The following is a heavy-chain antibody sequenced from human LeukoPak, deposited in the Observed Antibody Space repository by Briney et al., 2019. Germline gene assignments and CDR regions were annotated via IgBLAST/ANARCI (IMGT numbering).Heavy chain of an antibody. D-gene: IGHD1-1*01. CDR2: ISSSSSYI. Sequence: GGSLRLSCAASGFTFSSYSMNWVRQAPGKGLEWVSSISSSSSYIYYADSVKGRFTISRDNAKNSLYLQMNSLRAEDTAVYYCASAPRYPTARLDYYYYYYMDVWGKGTTVTVSS. CDR1: GFTFSSYS. CDR3: ASAPRYPTARLDYYYYYYMDV. J-gene: IGHJ6*03. V-gene: IGHV3-21*01.